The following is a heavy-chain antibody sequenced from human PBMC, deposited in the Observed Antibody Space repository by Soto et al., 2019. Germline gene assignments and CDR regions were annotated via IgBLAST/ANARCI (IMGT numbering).Heavy chain of an antibody. CDR3: ARATPDTAMVTGWFDP. CDR1: GFTVSSNY. V-gene: IGHV3-53*01. J-gene: IGHJ5*02. CDR2: IYSGGST. Sequence: EVQLVESGGGLIQPGGSLRLSCAASGFTVSSNYMSWVRQAPGKGLEWVSVIYSGGSTYYADSVKGRFTISRDNSKNTLYLQMNSLRAEDTAVYYRARATPDTAMVTGWFDPWGQGTLVTVSS. D-gene: IGHD5-18*01.